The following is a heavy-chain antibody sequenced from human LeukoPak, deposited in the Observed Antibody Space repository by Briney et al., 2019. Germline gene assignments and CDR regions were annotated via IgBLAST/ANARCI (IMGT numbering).Heavy chain of an antibody. V-gene: IGHV3-73*01. CDR3: ARGDYDFWSGYHTYNWFDP. CDR1: GFTFSGSA. D-gene: IGHD3-3*01. Sequence: PGGSLRLSCAASGFTFSGSAMHWVRQASGKGLEWVGRIRSKANSYATAYAASVKGRFTISRDDSKNTAYLQMNSLKTEDTAVYYCARGDYDFWSGYHTYNWFDPWGQGTLVTVSS. CDR2: IRSKANSYAT. J-gene: IGHJ5*02.